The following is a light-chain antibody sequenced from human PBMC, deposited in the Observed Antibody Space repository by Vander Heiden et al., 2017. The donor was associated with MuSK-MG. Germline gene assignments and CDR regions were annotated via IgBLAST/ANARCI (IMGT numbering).Light chain of an antibody. CDR2: GAS. CDR3: QQYGSSPLYT. Sequence: EIVLTQSPATLSLSPGERATLSCRASQNVVSSNYLAWYQQRPGQAPRLLIYGASTRATGIPDRFSASGSGTDFTLTISRLEPEDFAVYYCQQYGSSPLYTFGQGTKVEIK. V-gene: IGKV3-20*01. CDR1: QNVVSSNY. J-gene: IGKJ2*01.